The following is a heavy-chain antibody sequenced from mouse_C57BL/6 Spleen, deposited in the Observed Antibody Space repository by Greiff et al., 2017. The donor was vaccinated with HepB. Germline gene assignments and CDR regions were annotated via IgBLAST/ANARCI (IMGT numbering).Heavy chain of an antibody. Sequence: QVQLKQPGTELVKPGASVKLSCKASGYTFTSYWMHWVKQRPGQGLEWIGNINPSNGGTNYNEKFKSKATLTVDKSSSTAYMQLSSLTSEDSAVYYCARSDGYYDYFDYWGQGTTLTVSS. CDR2: INPSNGGT. V-gene: IGHV1-53*01. CDR3: ARSDGYYDYFDY. J-gene: IGHJ2*01. D-gene: IGHD2-3*01. CDR1: GYTFTSYW.